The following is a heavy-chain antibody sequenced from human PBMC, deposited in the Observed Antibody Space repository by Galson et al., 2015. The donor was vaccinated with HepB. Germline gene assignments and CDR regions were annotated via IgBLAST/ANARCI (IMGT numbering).Heavy chain of an antibody. D-gene: IGHD3-16*01. V-gene: IGHV3-23*01. CDR1: GFIFRHHA. CDR3: VKEGAWFGGDWFDP. Sequence: SLRLSCAGSGFIFRHHAMAWIRQAPGKGLEWVSGINGRGSTRSYSDAVKGRFSISRDNSKDTVFLQMDNLRPEGTAVHYWVKEGAWFGGDWFDPWGQGALVTVS. CDR2: INGRGSTR. J-gene: IGHJ5*02.